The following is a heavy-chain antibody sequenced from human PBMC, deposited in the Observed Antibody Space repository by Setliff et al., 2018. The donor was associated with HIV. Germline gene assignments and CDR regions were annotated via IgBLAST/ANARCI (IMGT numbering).Heavy chain of an antibody. J-gene: IGHJ4*02. CDR2: IYPGDSDT. V-gene: IGHV5-51*01. CDR3: ARQDGRAQYYFDS. CDR1: GYSFYQYS. Sequence: GESLKISCQGSGYSFYQYSIAWGRKMPGKGLEWMGIIYPGDSDTRDSPSFQGQVTISADKSISTAYLQWTSLKASDTAGYFCARQDGRAQYYFDSWGQGTLVTVSS. D-gene: IGHD3-10*01.